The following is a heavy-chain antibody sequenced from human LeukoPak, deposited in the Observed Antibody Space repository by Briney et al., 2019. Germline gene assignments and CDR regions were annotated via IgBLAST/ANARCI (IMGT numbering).Heavy chain of an antibody. D-gene: IGHD6-13*01. CDR2: ISGSGGST. Sequence: GGSLRLSCAVSGFTFSSSAMSWVRQAPGKGLEWVSGISGSGGSTYYADSVKGRFTISRDNSKNTLYLQMNSLRAEDTAVYYCAKGPYSSSWDYFDYRGQGTLVTVSS. CDR1: GFTFSSSA. CDR3: AKGPYSSSWDYFDY. J-gene: IGHJ4*02. V-gene: IGHV3-23*01.